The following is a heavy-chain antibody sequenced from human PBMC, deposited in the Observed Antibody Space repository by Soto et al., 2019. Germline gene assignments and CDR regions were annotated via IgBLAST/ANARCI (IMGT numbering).Heavy chain of an antibody. J-gene: IGHJ4*02. D-gene: IGHD4-17*01. Sequence: HPGGSLRLSCAASGFTVSSNYMSWVRQAPGKGLEWVSVIYSGGSTYYADSVKGRFTISRDNSKNTLYLQMNSLRAEDTAVYYCAKTHPRGDYVFAEWGQGTLVTVSS. CDR2: IYSGGST. V-gene: IGHV3-53*01. CDR1: GFTVSSNY. CDR3: AKTHPRGDYVFAE.